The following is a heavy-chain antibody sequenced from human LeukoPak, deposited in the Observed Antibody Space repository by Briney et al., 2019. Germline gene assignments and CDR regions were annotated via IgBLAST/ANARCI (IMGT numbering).Heavy chain of an antibody. D-gene: IGHD3-22*01. V-gene: IGHV3-11*04. J-gene: IGHJ4*02. CDR1: GFTFSDYY. Sequence: GGSLRLSCAASGFTFSDYYMSWIRQAPGKGLEWVSYISSSGSTIYYADSVKGRFTISRDNAKNSLYLQMNSLRAEDTAVYYCAREAFSGYYYEDYWGQGTLVTVSS. CDR2: ISSSGSTI. CDR3: AREAFSGYYYEDY.